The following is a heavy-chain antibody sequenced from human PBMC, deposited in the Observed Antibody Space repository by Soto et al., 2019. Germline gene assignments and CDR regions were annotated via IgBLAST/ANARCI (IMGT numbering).Heavy chain of an antibody. D-gene: IGHD3-3*01. V-gene: IGHV3-11*01. J-gene: IGHJ5*02. CDR3: ARGDSIVGVIMGGTRFDP. Sequence: PGGSLRLSCAASGFTFSDYYMSWVRQAPGKGLEWVSYINNGGETIYYADSVKGRFTMSRDNAKNSVYLQMNSLRAEDTAVYYCARGDSIVGVIMGGTRFDPRGRGTLVTVSS. CDR1: GFTFSDYY. CDR2: INNGGETI.